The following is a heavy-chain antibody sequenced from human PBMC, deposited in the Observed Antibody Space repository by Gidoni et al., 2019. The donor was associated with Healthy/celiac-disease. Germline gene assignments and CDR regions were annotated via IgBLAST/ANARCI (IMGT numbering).Heavy chain of an antibody. V-gene: IGHV3-48*03. CDR2: ISSSGSTI. D-gene: IGHD3-3*01. CDR3: ARASVGFWSGSNWFDP. Sequence: EVQLVDSGGGLVQPGGSLRLSCAAPGFTSSIYEMNWVRQAPGKGLEWVSDISSSGSTIYYADSVKGRFTISRDNAKNSLYLQMNSLRAEDTAVYYCARASVGFWSGSNWFDPWGQGTLVTVSS. J-gene: IGHJ5*02. CDR1: GFTSSIYE.